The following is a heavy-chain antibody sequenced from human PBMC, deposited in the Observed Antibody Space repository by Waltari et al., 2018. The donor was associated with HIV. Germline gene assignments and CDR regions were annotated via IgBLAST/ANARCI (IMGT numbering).Heavy chain of an antibody. CDR3: AKGGTSGYTFGFGR. D-gene: IGHD5-18*01. CDR1: GFTFSSYW. V-gene: IGHV3-74*01. CDR2: SNRDGSIT. J-gene: IGHJ1*01. Sequence: EVQLVESGGGLVQPGGSLRLSCAASGFTFSSYWMHWVRQAPGKGLVWVLRSNRDGSITSHAASVKGRFTISRDNARNTLYLQMNSLGAEDTAMYYCAKGGTSGYTFGFGRWGQGTLVTVSS.